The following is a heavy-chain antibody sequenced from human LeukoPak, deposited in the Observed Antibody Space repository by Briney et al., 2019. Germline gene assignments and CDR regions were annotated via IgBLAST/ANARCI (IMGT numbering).Heavy chain of an antibody. CDR3: ATLSQTLPLDY. CDR1: GFSFTTYC. CDR2: INTDGSDT. V-gene: IGHV3-74*01. J-gene: IGHJ4*02. Sequence: GGSLRLSCVASGFSFTTYCMHWVRQVPGKGLEWVSLINTDGSDTRYTDSVKGRFTISRDNAKNTLYLQMNSLRAEDTAMYYCATLSQTLPLDYWGQGAQVTVSS.